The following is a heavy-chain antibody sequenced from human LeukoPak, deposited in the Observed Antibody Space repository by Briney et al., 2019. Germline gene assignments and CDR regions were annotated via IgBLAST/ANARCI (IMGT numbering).Heavy chain of an antibody. Sequence: ASVTVSCKASGYIFTSYGVSWVRQAPGQGLEWMGWISTYNGNTKYAQKLQGRVTMTADTSTSTAYMELRSLRSDDTAVYYCARDSIAVAGTAGEFDYWGQGTLVTVSS. CDR2: ISTYNGNT. D-gene: IGHD6-19*01. V-gene: IGHV1-18*04. J-gene: IGHJ4*02. CDR1: GYIFTSYG. CDR3: ARDSIAVAGTAGEFDY.